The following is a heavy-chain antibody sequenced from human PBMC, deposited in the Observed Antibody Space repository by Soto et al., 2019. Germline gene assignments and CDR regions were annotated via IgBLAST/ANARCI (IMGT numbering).Heavy chain of an antibody. CDR1: GGSISSGGYY. CDR3: ARARQGIAAAGSQPNGMDV. D-gene: IGHD6-13*01. J-gene: IGHJ6*02. Sequence: SETLSLTCTVSGGSISSGGYYWSWIRQHPGKGLEWIGYIYYSGSTYYNPSLKSRVTISVDTSKNQFSLKLSSVTAADTAVYYCARARQGIAAAGSQPNGMDVWGQGTTVTVSS. V-gene: IGHV4-31*03. CDR2: IYYSGST.